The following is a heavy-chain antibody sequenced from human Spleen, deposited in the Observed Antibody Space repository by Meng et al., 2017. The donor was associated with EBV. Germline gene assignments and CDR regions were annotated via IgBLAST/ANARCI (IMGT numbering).Heavy chain of an antibody. CDR2: VNLGGTT. D-gene: IGHD7-27*01. Sequence: QVRLHQWGAGLLKPSETLSLTCAVHDRSFNNHFWSWIRQPPGKRLEWIGEVNLGGTTNSNPSLKSRLTISVDTSKNHFSLELISVTAADTAVYFCAMRVGTGWYFDYWGQGNLVTVSS. CDR1: DRSFNNHF. CDR3: AMRVGTGWYFDY. V-gene: IGHV4-34*01. J-gene: IGHJ4*02.